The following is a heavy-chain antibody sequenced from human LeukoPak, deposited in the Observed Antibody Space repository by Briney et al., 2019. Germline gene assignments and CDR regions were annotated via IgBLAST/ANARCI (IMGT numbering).Heavy chain of an antibody. CDR2: IRYDGSNK. D-gene: IGHD6-13*01. V-gene: IGHV3-30*02. CDR1: GFTFSSYG. Sequence: GGSLRLSCAASGFTFSSYGMHWVRQAPGKGLEWVAFIRYDGSNKYYADSVKGRFTISRDNSKNTLYLQMNSLRAEDTAVYYCARGWGIAAASAFAIWGQGTVVTVSS. CDR3: ARGWGIAAASAFAI. J-gene: IGHJ3*02.